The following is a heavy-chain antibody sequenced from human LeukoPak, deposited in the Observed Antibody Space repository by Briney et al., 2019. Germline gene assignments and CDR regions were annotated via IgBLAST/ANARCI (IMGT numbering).Heavy chain of an antibody. CDR1: GFSFSSCW. J-gene: IGHJ4*02. Sequence: GGSLRLSCAASGFSFSSCWMSWVRQAPGKGLEWVANIKHDGSEKYYVDSVKGRFTISRDNTKNSLYLQMSSLRAVDSAVCYCVRGDIVATPDWWGQGTLVTVSS. CDR2: IKHDGSEK. D-gene: IGHD5-12*01. CDR3: VRGDIVATPDW. V-gene: IGHV3-7*01.